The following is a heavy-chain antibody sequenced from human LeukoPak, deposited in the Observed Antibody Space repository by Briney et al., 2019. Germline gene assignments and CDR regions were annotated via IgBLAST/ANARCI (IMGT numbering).Heavy chain of an antibody. Sequence: PGGSLRLSCAASGFTFGSYAMSWVRQAPGKGLEWVSGISGSGDTTYYADSVKGRFTISRDNSKNTLYLQMNSLRAEDTAVYYCAKGRQARWLQSLFDYWGQGTLVTVSS. CDR3: AKGRQARWLQSLFDY. CDR1: GFTFGSYA. CDR2: ISGSGDTT. J-gene: IGHJ4*02. V-gene: IGHV3-23*01. D-gene: IGHD5-24*01.